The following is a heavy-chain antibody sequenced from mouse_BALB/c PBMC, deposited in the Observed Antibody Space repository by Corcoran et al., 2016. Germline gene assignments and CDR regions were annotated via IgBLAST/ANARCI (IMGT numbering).Heavy chain of an antibody. CDR1: GYTFTNYG. Sequence: QIQLVQSGPELKKPGETVKISCTASGYTFTNYGMNWVKQAPGKGLKWMGWINTYTGEPTYADDFKGRFAFSLETSASTAYLQINNLKNEDMATYFCARADSYYDYDPDYWGQGTTLTVSS. CDR2: INTYTGEP. J-gene: IGHJ2*01. D-gene: IGHD2-4*01. V-gene: IGHV9-1*02. CDR3: ARADSYYDYDPDY.